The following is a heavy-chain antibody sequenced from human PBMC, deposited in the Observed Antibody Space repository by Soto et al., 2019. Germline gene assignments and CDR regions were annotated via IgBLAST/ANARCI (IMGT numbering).Heavy chain of an antibody. Sequence: QVQLVESGGGVVQPGRSLRLSCAASGFTFSSYGMHWVRQAPGKGLEWVAVIWYDGSDKYYADYVKGRFTISRDNSENTLYLQMNCLRAEETAVYYCERGAQYPSYCSKTSCYGDYFDYWGQGTLVTVSS. J-gene: IGHJ4*02. CDR2: IWYDGSDK. D-gene: IGHD2-2*01. V-gene: IGHV3-33*01. CDR1: GFTFSSYG. CDR3: ERGAQYPSYCSKTSCYGDYFDY.